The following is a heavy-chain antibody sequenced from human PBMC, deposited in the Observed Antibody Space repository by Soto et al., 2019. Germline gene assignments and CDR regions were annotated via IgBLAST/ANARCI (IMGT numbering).Heavy chain of an antibody. D-gene: IGHD3-3*01. V-gene: IGHV5-51*01. J-gene: IGHJ4*02. Sequence: GESLKISCKGSGYSFPIYWIGWVRQMPGKGLEWMGIIYPADSDTRYSPSFQGQVTISADKSIRTAYLQWSSLKASDTAMYYCARGGSYDFWSGLKALDYCGQRTLVTVSS. CDR2: IYPADSDT. CDR1: GYSFPIYW. CDR3: ARGGSYDFWSGLKALDY.